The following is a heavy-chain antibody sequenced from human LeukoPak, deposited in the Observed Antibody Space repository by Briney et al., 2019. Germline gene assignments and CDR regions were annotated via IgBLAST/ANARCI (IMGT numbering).Heavy chain of an antibody. D-gene: IGHD3-9*01. J-gene: IGHJ4*02. CDR2: ISGSGGTT. CDR3: AKAPGNLLRYFVD. V-gene: IGHV3-23*01. Sequence: GGSLRLSCAVSGFTFSSYAMNWVRQAPGKGLEWVSSISGSGGTTYYADSVKGRFTISRDNSKNTLYLQMNSLTGEDPAVYYCAKAPGNLLRYFVDWGQGTLVTVSS. CDR1: GFTFSSYA.